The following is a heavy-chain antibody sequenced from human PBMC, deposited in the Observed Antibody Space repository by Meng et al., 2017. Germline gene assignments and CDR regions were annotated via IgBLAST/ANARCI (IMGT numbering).Heavy chain of an antibody. CDR2: IERKSDGGTI. V-gene: IGHV3-15*04. Sequence: EVQLVEEGGGLGKPGGSLRLSCGDSGLRFTDAWMSWVRQAPGKGLEWVGRIERKSDGGTIYYAAPVKGRFTISRDDSKNTLYLQMDSLINEDTAVYFCATGAAAADHWGQGTLVTVSS. CDR3: ATGAAAADH. CDR1: GLRFTDAW. D-gene: IGHD6-13*01. J-gene: IGHJ4*02.